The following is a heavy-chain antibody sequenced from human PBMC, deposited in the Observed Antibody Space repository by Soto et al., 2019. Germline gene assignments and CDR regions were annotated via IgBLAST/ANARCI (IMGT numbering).Heavy chain of an antibody. V-gene: IGHV1-3*01. CDR2: INGGNGNT. CDR1: GNTVPNYA. Sequence: GASVKVSCKASGNTVPNYAIHWVRQAPGQRLEWMGWINGGNGNTYYSEHFRGRVTFTRDTSAGTVYMQLSSLTSEDTAVYYCARGDSGFSGSHYIDYFLYWGPAALVTVSS. CDR3: ARGDSGFSGSHYIDYFLY. D-gene: IGHD1-26*01. J-gene: IGHJ4*02.